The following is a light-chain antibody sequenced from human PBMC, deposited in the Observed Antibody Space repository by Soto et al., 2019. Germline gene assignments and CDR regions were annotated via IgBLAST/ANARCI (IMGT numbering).Light chain of an antibody. CDR3: EQYNNWFSIT. Sequence: EMVLKQSPGTLSLATGESATPSRKDSQSVSSNYLAWYQQKPGQAPRLLIYGASSRATGIPDRFSGSGSATDFTLPISSLQPEDFAVYYCEQYNNWFSITCGQGTRLEI. CDR1: QSVSSNY. J-gene: IGKJ5*01. V-gene: IGKV3-20*01. CDR2: GAS.